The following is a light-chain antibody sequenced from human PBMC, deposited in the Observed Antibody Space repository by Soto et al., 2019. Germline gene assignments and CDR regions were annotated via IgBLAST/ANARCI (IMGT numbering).Light chain of an antibody. Sequence: QSVLTQPPSVSAAPGQKVTISCSGSSSNIGNNDVSWYQQVPGTAPKLLIYENDKRPSGIPDRFSGSKSGTSATLGITGLQTGDEADYYCGAWDGSLSGGVFGGGTKLTVL. CDR2: END. CDR3: GAWDGSLSGGV. J-gene: IGLJ2*01. CDR1: SSNIGNND. V-gene: IGLV1-51*02.